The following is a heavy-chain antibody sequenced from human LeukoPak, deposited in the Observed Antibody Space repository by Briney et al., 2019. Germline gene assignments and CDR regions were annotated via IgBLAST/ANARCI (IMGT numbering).Heavy chain of an antibody. CDR3: AKVAKYYYGSETYFFFED. D-gene: IGHD3-10*01. V-gene: IGHV4-4*07. CDR1: GGSISSYY. CDR2: IKTSGST. Sequence: SETLSLTCTVSGGSISSYYWSWIRQPVGKGLEWIGHIKTSGSTHYNPSLRSRITMSVDTSKNRFSLNLSSVTAADTAVYYCAKVAKYYYGSETYFFFEDWGQGTLVTVSS. J-gene: IGHJ4*02.